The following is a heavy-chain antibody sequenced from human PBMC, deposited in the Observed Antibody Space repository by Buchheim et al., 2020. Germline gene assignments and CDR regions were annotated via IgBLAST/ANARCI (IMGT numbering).Heavy chain of an antibody. CDR2: ISSSSTYT. D-gene: IGHD3-10*01. V-gene: IGHV3-11*05. Sequence: QVQLVESGGGMVKPGGSLRLSCAASGFTFSDYYLTWIRQAPGKGLEWVSYISSSSTYTAYADSVRGRFTISSDNAQNSLYLQMNSLRAGDTAVYYWARPSRGYFYYLDVWGQGTT. CDR1: GFTFSDYY. J-gene: IGHJ6*03. CDR3: ARPSRGYFYYLDV.